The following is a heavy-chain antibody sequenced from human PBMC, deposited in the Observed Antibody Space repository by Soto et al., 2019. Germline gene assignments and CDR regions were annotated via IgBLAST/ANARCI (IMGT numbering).Heavy chain of an antibody. CDR1: GGTFSSYA. Sequence: GALVKVSCKASGGTFSSYAISWVRQAPGQGLEWMGGIIPILGSANYAQKFQDRVTITADESTTTTYMELSSLRSEDAAVYYCASRERVDAFDIWGQGTMVTVSS. D-gene: IGHD1-26*01. V-gene: IGHV1-69*13. J-gene: IGHJ3*02. CDR2: IIPILGSA. CDR3: ASRERVDAFDI.